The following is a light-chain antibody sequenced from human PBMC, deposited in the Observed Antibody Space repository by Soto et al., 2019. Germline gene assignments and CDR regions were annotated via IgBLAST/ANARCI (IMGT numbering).Light chain of an antibody. Sequence: QSALTQPASVSGSPGQSITISCTGTSGDVGAYNYVSWYQQHPGKAPKLMIYEVNYRPSGVSNRFSGSKSGITASLTISGLQAEDEADYYCSSYASTSTAVFGTGTKVTVL. V-gene: IGLV2-14*01. CDR2: EVN. J-gene: IGLJ1*01. CDR1: SGDVGAYNY. CDR3: SSYASTSTAV.